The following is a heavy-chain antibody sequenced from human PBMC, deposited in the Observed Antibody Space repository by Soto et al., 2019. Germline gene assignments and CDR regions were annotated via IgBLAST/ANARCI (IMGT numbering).Heavy chain of an antibody. V-gene: IGHV1-58*01. D-gene: IGHD3-3*01. CDR3: AAAHPITIFGVVIPYFDY. J-gene: IGHJ4*02. Sequence: SLQVSCKASGFTVTRSAVQWVRQDRGQVPEWIGWIVVGSGNTNYAQKFQERVTITRDMSTSTAYMELSSLRSEDTAVYYCAAAHPITIFGVVIPYFDYWGQGNLVTGSS. CDR1: GFTVTRSA. CDR2: IVVGSGNT.